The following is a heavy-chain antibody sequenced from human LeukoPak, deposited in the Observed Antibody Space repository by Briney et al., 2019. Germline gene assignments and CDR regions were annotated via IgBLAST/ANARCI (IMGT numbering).Heavy chain of an antibody. D-gene: IGHD1-26*01. V-gene: IGHV4-59*01. CDR3: ARLGSGSYDY. J-gene: IGHJ4*02. CDR1: GGSISSYH. Sequence: SETLSLTCTVSGGSISSYHWSWIRQPPGKGLEWIGYIYYSGSINYNPSLKSRVTISVDTSKNQFSLRLSSMTAADTAVYYCARLGSGSYDYWGQGTLVTVSS. CDR2: IYYSGSI.